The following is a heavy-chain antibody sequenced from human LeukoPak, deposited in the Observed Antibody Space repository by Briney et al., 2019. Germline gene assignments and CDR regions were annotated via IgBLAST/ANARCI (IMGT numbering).Heavy chain of an antibody. V-gene: IGHV3-33*03. D-gene: IGHD2-15*01. Sequence: PGRSLRLSCEASGFSFSDYGMHWVRQAPGKGLEWEAIIWYDGSYKYYADSVKGRFTVSRDNSKNTLYLQMNSLRAEDTAMYYCAKPTRRSGGSFLIDYWGQGTLVTVSS. J-gene: IGHJ4*02. CDR3: AKPTRRSGGSFLIDY. CDR2: IWYDGSYK. CDR1: GFSFSDYG.